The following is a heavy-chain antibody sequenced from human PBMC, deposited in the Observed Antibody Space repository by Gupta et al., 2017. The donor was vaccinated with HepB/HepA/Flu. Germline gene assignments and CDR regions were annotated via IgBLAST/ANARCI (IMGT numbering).Heavy chain of an antibody. D-gene: IGHD2-2*01. CDR2: INHSRST. Sequence: QVQLQQWGAGLLKPSETLSLTCAVHGGSFSGYYWSRTRQPPGKGLEWIGKINHSRSTNNNPSLKSRVTISVETPKTQLSLKLSSVTAADTAVYYCARPGSSTSWNYYYMDVWGEGTTVTVSS. CDR3: ARPGSSTSWNYYYMDV. J-gene: IGHJ6*03. CDR1: GGSFSGYY. V-gene: IGHV4-34*01.